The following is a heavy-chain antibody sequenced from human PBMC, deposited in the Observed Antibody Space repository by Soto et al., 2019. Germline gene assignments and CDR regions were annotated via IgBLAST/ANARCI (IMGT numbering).Heavy chain of an antibody. CDR1: GFTFSSYS. CDR2: ISSSSSTT. V-gene: IGHV3-48*01. Sequence: GGSLRLSCAASGFTFSSYSMNWVRQAPGKGLEWVSYISSSSSTTYYADSVKGRFTISRDNAKNSLYLQMNSLRAEDTAVYYCARDKHDDFWSGYYPLDYWGQGTLVTVSS. D-gene: IGHD3-3*01. J-gene: IGHJ4*02. CDR3: ARDKHDDFWSGYYPLDY.